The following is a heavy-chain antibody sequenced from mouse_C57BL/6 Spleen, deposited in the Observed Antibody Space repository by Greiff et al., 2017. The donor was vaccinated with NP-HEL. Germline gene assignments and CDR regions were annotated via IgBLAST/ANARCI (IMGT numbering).Heavy chain of an antibody. CDR2: ISDGGSYT. V-gene: IGHV5-4*01. Sequence: DVMLVESGGGLVKPGGSLKLSCAASGFTFSSYAMSWVRQTPEKRLEWVATISDGGSYTYYPDNVKGRFTISRDNAKNNLYLQMSHLKSEDTAMYYCARDILLRYFDYWGQGTTLTVSS. J-gene: IGHJ2*01. D-gene: IGHD1-1*01. CDR3: ARDILLRYFDY. CDR1: GFTFSSYA.